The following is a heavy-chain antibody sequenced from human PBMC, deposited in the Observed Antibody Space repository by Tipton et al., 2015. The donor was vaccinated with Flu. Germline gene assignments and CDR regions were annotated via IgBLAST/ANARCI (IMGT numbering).Heavy chain of an antibody. CDR3: ASGRGGSLTNGDY. V-gene: IGHV1-18*04. D-gene: IGHD1-26*01. CDR1: GYTFTSYG. Sequence: QLVQSGAEVKKPGASVKVSCKASGYTFTSYGISWVRQAPGQGPEWMGWISAYNGNTNYAQKLQGRVTMTTDTSTSTGYMELRSLRSDDTAVYYCASGRGGSLTNGDYWGQGTLVTVSS. CDR2: ISAYNGNT. J-gene: IGHJ4*02.